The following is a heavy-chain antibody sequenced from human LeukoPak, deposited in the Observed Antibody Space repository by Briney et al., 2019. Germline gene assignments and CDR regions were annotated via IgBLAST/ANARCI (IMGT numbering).Heavy chain of an antibody. Sequence: GGSLRLSCAASGFTLSSNWMHWVRQAPGKGLVWVSRINSDGSSPTYADSVKGRFTISRDNAKNTLSLQMNSLRAEDTAVYYCARGPMPGEYYFDYWGQGTLVTVSS. CDR3: ARGPMPGEYYFDY. J-gene: IGHJ4*02. D-gene: IGHD3-16*01. CDR2: INSDGSSP. V-gene: IGHV3-74*01. CDR1: GFTLSSNW.